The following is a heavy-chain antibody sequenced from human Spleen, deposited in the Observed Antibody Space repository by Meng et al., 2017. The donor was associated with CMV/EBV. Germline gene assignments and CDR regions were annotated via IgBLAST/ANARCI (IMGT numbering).Heavy chain of an antibody. CDR3: ARQESGVPFF. V-gene: IGHV1-69*04. CDR2: IHPSDGSA. D-gene: IGHD2-15*01. Sequence: VSCKASGGTFSSYAISWVRPAPGQGLEWMGIIHPSDGSAFYAQKFQGRLSITSDTSTATSFMGLSSLKSDDTAVYYCARQESGVPFFWGQGTLVTVSS. CDR1: GGTFSSYA. J-gene: IGHJ4*02.